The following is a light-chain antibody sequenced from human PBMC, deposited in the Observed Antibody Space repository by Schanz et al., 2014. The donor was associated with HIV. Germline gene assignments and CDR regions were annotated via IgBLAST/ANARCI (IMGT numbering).Light chain of an antibody. Sequence: EIVMTQSPATLSVSPGERATLSCRASQSISTNLAWYQQKPGQAPRLLIYGASTRATGIPARFSGSGSGTDFTLTINRLEPEDFAVYYCQQYGRSTYTYSFGQGTKLEIK. CDR3: QQYGRSTYTYS. CDR2: GAS. CDR1: QSISTN. V-gene: IGKV3-15*01. J-gene: IGKJ2*03.